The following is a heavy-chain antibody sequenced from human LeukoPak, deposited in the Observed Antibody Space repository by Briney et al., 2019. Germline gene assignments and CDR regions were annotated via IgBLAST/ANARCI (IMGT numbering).Heavy chain of an antibody. CDR1: GGSISSYY. CDR2: IYTSGST. CDR3: ARDIVVVPAATHYYYYYMDV. J-gene: IGHJ6*03. V-gene: IGHV4-4*07. Sequence: SETLSLTCTVSGGSISSYYWSWIRQPAGKGLEWIGRIYTSGSTNYTPSLKSRVTMSVDTSKNQISLKLSSVTAADTAVYYCARDIVVVPAATHYYYYYMDVWGKGTTVTVSS. D-gene: IGHD2-2*01.